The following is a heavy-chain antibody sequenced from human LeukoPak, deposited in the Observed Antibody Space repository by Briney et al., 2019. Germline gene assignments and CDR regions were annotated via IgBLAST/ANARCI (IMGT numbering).Heavy chain of an antibody. V-gene: IGHV3-15*01. J-gene: IGHJ5*02. CDR1: GLTFNNAW. Sequence: GGSLRLSCAASGLTFNNAWMSWVRQAPGKGLEWVGLIKNKTDGGTADYGAPVKGRFTIARDDSKNTLYLQMNGLRAEDTAVYYCAKDGCRITSCHVLVDPWGQGTLVTVSS. D-gene: IGHD2-2*01. CDR3: AKDGCRITSCHVLVDP. CDR2: IKNKTDGGTA.